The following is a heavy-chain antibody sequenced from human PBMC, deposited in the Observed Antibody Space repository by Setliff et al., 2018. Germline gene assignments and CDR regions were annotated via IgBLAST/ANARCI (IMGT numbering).Heavy chain of an antibody. Sequence: GESLKLSCKGSGYTFMTYWIGWVRQMPGKGLEWMGIIYPGDSDTTYSPSFQGQVTISADKSISTAYLQWSTLKASDTAMYYCARSTVTQDFDYWGQGTLVTVSS. CDR1: GYTFMTYW. J-gene: IGHJ4*02. V-gene: IGHV5-51*01. CDR3: ARSTVTQDFDY. CDR2: IYPGDSDT. D-gene: IGHD4-17*01.